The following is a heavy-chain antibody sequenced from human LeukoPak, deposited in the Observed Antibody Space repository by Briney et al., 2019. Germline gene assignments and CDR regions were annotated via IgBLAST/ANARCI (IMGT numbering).Heavy chain of an antibody. D-gene: IGHD2-2*01. CDR1: GYTFTGYY. Sequence: ASVKASCKASGYTFTGYYMHWVRQAPGQGLEWMGWINPDSGGTNYAQKFQGRVTMTRDTSISTAYMELSRLRSDDTAVYYCARPFAIVVVPAAIGDNWFDPWGQGTLVTVSS. J-gene: IGHJ5*02. CDR3: ARPFAIVVVPAAIGDNWFDP. CDR2: INPDSGGT. V-gene: IGHV1-2*02.